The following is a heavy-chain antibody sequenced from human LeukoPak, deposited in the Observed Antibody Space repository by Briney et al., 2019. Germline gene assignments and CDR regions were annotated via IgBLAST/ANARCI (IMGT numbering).Heavy chain of an antibody. Sequence: ASVKVSCKASGYTFNTHGITWVRQAPGQGLEWMGWISPYNGDTHYAQKFQDRVTITTDTSTSTAYMDLRSLGFDDTAVYYCARAWVSGSFWFDPWGQGTLVTVSS. CDR1: GYTFNTHG. V-gene: IGHV1-18*04. CDR2: ISPYNGDT. D-gene: IGHD5-12*01. CDR3: ARAWVSGSFWFDP. J-gene: IGHJ5*02.